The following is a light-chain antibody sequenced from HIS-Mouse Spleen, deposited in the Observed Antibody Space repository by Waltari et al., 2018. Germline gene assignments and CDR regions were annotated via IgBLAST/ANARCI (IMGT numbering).Light chain of an antibody. CDR1: SSDVGSYNL. V-gene: IGLV2-23*01. CDR2: QAS. CDR3: CSYAGSSTWV. J-gene: IGLJ3*02. Sequence: QSALTQPASVSGSPGQSITISCTGTSSDVGSYNLVSWYHQHPGKAPKPMIYQASKRPSGVSNRFSGSKSGNTASLTIAGLQAEDEADYYCCSYAGSSTWVFGGGTKLTVL.